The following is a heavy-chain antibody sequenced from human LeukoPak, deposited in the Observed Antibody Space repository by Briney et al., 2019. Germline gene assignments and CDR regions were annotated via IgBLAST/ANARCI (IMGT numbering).Heavy chain of an antibody. CDR3: AKENYSSSSFKYDY. CDR2: ISGSGSST. J-gene: IGHJ4*02. CDR1: GFTFSSYA. Sequence: GGSLRLSCAASGFTFSSYAMSWVHQAPGKGLEWVSAISGSGSSTYYADSVKGRFTISRDNSKNTLYLQMNSLRAEDTAVYYCAKENYSSSSFKYDYWGQGTLVTVSS. V-gene: IGHV3-23*01. D-gene: IGHD6-6*01.